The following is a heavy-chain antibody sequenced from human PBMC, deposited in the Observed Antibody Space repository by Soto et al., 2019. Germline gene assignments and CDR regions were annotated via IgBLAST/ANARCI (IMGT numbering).Heavy chain of an antibody. CDR3: ARESEDLTSNFDY. J-gene: IGHJ4*02. V-gene: IGHV3-21*06. CDR2: ISSTTNYI. Sequence: EVHLLESGGGLVQPGGSLRLSCAASGFTFTRYSMNWVRQAPGKGLEWVSSISSTTNYIYYGDSMKGRFTISRDNAKNSLYLEMNSLRAEDTAVYYCARESEDLTSNFDYWGQGTLVTVSS. CDR1: GFTFTRYS.